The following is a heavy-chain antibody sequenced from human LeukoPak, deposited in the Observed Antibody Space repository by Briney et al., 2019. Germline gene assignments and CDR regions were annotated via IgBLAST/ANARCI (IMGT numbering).Heavy chain of an antibody. D-gene: IGHD3-10*01. J-gene: IGHJ6*04. CDR3: AREPRIRGKNGMDV. Sequence: PGGSLRLSCVASEFTFSNYWMSWVRQAPGKGLEWVASINQDGTKKNYVDSVKGRFDISRDNTKNSLHLQMSSLRAEDTAVYYCAREPRIRGKNGMDVWGKGTTVIVSS. CDR2: INQDGTKK. CDR1: EFTFSNYW. V-gene: IGHV3-7*01.